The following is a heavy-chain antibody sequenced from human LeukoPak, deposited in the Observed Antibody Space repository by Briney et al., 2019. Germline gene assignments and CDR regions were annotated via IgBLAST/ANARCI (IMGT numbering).Heavy chain of an antibody. Sequence: GGSLRLSCAASGFTLSSYWMSWVRQAPGKGLEWVANIKQDGSEKYYVDSVEGRFTISRDNAKNSLYLQMNSLRGEDTAVYYCARVGCTSSTCFGYLIFDYWGQGALVTVSS. D-gene: IGHD2-15*01. CDR3: ARVGCTSSTCFGYLIFDY. CDR2: IKQDGSEK. J-gene: IGHJ4*02. V-gene: IGHV3-7*01. CDR1: GFTLSSYW.